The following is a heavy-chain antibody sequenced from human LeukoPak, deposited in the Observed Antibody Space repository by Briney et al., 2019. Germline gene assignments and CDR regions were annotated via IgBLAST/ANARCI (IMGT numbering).Heavy chain of an antibody. J-gene: IGHJ4*02. V-gene: IGHV3-23*01. CDR1: GFTFSSYA. CDR2: ISGSGGST. D-gene: IGHD3-22*01. Sequence: GRSLRLSCAASGFTFSSYAMSWVRQAPGKGLEWVSAISGSGGSTYYADSVKGRFTISRHNSKNTLYLQMNSLRAEDTAVYYCAKRSSTSSGYFDFWGRGTLVTVSS. CDR3: AKRSSTSSGYFDF.